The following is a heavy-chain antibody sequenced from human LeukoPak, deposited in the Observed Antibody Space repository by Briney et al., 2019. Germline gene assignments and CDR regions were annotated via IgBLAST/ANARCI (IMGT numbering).Heavy chain of an antibody. Sequence: ASVKVSCKASGYTFTGYYMHWVRQAPGQGLEWMGWINPNSGGTSYAQKFQGRVTMTRDTSISTAYMELSRLRSDDTAVYYCARGPKDSSGWPLYYFDYWGQGTLVTVSS. J-gene: IGHJ4*02. D-gene: IGHD6-19*01. V-gene: IGHV1-2*02. CDR2: INPNSGGT. CDR1: GYTFTGYY. CDR3: ARGPKDSSGWPLYYFDY.